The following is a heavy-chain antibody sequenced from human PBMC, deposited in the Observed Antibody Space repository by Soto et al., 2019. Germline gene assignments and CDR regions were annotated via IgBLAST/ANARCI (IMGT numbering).Heavy chain of an antibody. V-gene: IGHV3-7*01. CDR2: IKQDGSEK. D-gene: IGHD3-3*01. CDR3: ARDVAGDDFWSGYYTGIDYYYYGMDV. CDR1: GFTFSSYG. Sequence: PGGSLRLCCAASGFTFSSYGVSWVRQAPGKGLEWVANIKQDGSEKYYVDSVKGRFTISRDNAKNSLYLQMNSLRAEDTAVYYCARDVAGDDFWSGYYTGIDYYYYGMDVWGQGTTVTVYS. J-gene: IGHJ6*02.